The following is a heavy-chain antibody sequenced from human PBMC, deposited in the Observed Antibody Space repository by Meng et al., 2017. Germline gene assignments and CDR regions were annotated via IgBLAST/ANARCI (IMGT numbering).Heavy chain of an antibody. V-gene: IGHV3-23*01. CDR1: GFTFSRYA. CDR3: TTGAFHY. Sequence: ELQLLWSGGGLVQPGGSLGLSCAASGFTFSRYAMSWVRQAPGKGLGWVSAINGNDGGTYYADSVKGRFTISRDDSKNTLYLQMNSLKTEDTAVYYCTTGAFHYWGQGTLVTVFS. CDR2: INGNDGGT. J-gene: IGHJ4*02.